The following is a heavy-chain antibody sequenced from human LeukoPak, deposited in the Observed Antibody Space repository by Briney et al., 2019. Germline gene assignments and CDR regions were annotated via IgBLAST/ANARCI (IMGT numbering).Heavy chain of an antibody. Sequence: GASVKVSCKVSGYTFSSYGISWVRQAPGQGLEWMGWINPNSGGTNYAQKFQGRVTMTRDTSISTAYMELSRLRSDDTAVYYCARVGAVAGRDGYNPLLRYWGQGTLVTVSS. CDR2: INPNSGGT. V-gene: IGHV1-2*02. D-gene: IGHD5-24*01. CDR1: GYTFSSYG. CDR3: ARVGAVAGRDGYNPLLRY. J-gene: IGHJ4*02.